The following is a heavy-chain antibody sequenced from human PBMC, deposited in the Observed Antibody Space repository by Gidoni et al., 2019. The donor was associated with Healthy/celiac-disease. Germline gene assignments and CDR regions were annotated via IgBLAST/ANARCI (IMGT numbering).Heavy chain of an antibody. CDR2: IYYSGSP. CDR3: ARHMEYHLLGWFDA. J-gene: IGHJ5*02. V-gene: IGHV4-59*08. Sequence: QVQLQASAPGQEKPSETLSLTCPAAGGPISSYYWNWIRQPPGKGLEWIGYIYYSGSPNYNPPRKGRVTMSVDMSENQCALRLTSGAAADTAVYDCARHMEYHLLGWFDAWGQGTLVTVSS. D-gene: IGHD2-2*01. CDR1: GGPISSYY.